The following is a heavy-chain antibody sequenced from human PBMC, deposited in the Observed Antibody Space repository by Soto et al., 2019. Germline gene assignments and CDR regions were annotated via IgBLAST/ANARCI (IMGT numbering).Heavy chain of an antibody. V-gene: IGHV1-69*02. CDR3: ARGGYYGSGSYYGYYYGMDV. D-gene: IGHD3-10*01. J-gene: IGHJ6*02. Sequence: QVQLVQSGAEVKKPGSSVKVSCKASGGTFSSYTISWVRQAPGQGLEWMGRIIPILGIANFAQKFQGRVPITADKSTSTAYMELSSLRSEDTAVYYCARGGYYGSGSYYGYYYGMDVWGQGTTVTVSS. CDR1: GGTFSSYT. CDR2: IIPILGIA.